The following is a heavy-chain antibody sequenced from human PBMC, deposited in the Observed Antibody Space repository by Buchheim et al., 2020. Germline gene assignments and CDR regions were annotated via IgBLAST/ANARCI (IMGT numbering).Heavy chain of an antibody. CDR3: ARTMCTNGVCYIPDY. J-gene: IGHJ4*02. D-gene: IGHD2-8*01. CDR2: INHSGST. Sequence: QVHLQQWGAGLLKPSETLSLTCAVYGGSFSGYYWSWIRQPPGKGLEWIGEINHSGSTNYNPSLKSRVTISVDTSKNQFPLKLSSVTAADTAVYYCARTMCTNGVCYIPDYWGQG. CDR1: GGSFSGYY. V-gene: IGHV4-34*01.